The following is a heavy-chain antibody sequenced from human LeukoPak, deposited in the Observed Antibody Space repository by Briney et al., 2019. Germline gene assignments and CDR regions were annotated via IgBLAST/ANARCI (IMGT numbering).Heavy chain of an antibody. CDR2: ISSNSDNT. CDR1: GYTFTSYG. CDR3: ARLYQLPNFYYYGMDV. Sequence: ASVKVSCKATGYTFTSYGISWVRQAPGQGLEWMGWISSNSDNTNYAQKLQGRLTMTTDTSTATAYMELRSLRSDDTAVYYCARLYQLPNFYYYGMDVWGQGTTVTVSS. V-gene: IGHV1-18*01. D-gene: IGHD2-2*01. J-gene: IGHJ6*02.